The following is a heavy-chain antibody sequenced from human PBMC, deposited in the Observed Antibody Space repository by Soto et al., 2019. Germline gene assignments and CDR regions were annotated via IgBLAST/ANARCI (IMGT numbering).Heavy chain of an antibody. CDR1: GFAFKSYG. J-gene: IGHJ4*02. D-gene: IGHD6-6*01. V-gene: IGHV3-33*08. CDR3: ARGQVAAYFDY. Sequence: GGSLRLSCVASGFAFKSYGMHWVRQAPGKGPEWVAVIKSDGFSTDYVDSVKGRFAIFRDNSRNTLYLQMNSLRAEDTAVYYCARGQVAAYFDYWGQGTLVTVSS. CDR2: IKSDGFST.